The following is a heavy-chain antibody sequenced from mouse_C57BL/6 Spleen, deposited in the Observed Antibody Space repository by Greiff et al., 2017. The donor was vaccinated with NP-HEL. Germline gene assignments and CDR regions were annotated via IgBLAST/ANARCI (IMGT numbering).Heavy chain of an antibody. V-gene: IGHV1-9*01. J-gene: IGHJ4*01. D-gene: IGHD1-1*01. CDR1: GYTFTGYW. Sequence: QVQLKESGAELMKPGASVKLSCKATGYTFTGYWIEWVKQRPGHGLEWIGEILPGSGSTNYNEKFKGKATFTADTSSNTAYMQLSSLTTEDSAIYYCARGHPIYYYGSSPFYYAMDYWGQGTSVTVSS. CDR3: ARGHPIYYYGSSPFYYAMDY. CDR2: ILPGSGST.